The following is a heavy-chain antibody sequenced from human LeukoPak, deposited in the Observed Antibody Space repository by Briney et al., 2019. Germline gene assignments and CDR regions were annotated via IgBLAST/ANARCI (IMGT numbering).Heavy chain of an antibody. J-gene: IGHJ4*02. Sequence: SETLSLTCTVSGGSISTGRDFWGWIRQPPGKGLEWITTFSYSGTTFYNSSLKSRVTITADTSNNHFPLKLSSVTAADTAVYYCARWYTGTTPFYFDYWGQGTLVTVAS. V-gene: IGHV4-39*02. D-gene: IGHD1/OR15-1a*01. CDR1: GGSISTGRDF. CDR2: FSYSGTT. CDR3: ARWYTGTTPFYFDY.